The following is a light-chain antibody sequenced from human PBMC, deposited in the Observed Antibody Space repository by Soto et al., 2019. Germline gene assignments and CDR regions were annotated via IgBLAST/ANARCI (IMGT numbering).Light chain of an antibody. CDR1: SSYIRGYNY. CDR3: SSYTSSSTYV. Sequence: QSALTQPPSASGSPGQSITITCTGTSSYIRGYNYVSWYQQHPGKAPKLMIYEVSNRPSGVSNRFSGSKSGNTASLTISGLQADDEGDYYCSSYTSSSTYVFGTGTKLTFL. V-gene: IGLV2-14*01. J-gene: IGLJ1*01. CDR2: EVS.